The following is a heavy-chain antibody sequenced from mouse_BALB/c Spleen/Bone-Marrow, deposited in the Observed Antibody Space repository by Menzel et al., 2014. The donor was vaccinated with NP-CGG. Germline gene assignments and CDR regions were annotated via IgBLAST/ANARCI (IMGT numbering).Heavy chain of an antibody. V-gene: IGHV3-2*02. J-gene: IGHJ2*01. CDR2: INYSGST. CDR3: SRDYYGSSYFDY. Sequence: EVKVIESGPGLVKPSQSLSLTCTVSGSSITSDYAWNWIRQFPGNKLEWMGYINYSGSTSYNPSLKSRISITRDTSKNQFFLQLNSVTTEDTATYYCSRDYYGSSYFDYWGQGTTLTVSS. CDR1: GSSITSDYA. D-gene: IGHD1-1*01.